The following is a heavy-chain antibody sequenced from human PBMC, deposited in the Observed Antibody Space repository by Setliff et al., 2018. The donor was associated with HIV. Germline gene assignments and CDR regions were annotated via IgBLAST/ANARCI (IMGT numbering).Heavy chain of an antibody. CDR3: ARDKMVAPAGTKGYYYYYGMDV. CDR1: GGSISSGSYY. Sequence: PSETLSLTCTVSGGSISSGSYYWSWIRQPAGKGLEWIGRIYSSGSTNYNPSLKSRVTISVDTSKNQFSLKLSSVTAADTAVYYCARDKMVAPAGTKGYYYYYGMDVWGQGTTVTVSS. J-gene: IGHJ6*02. CDR2: IYSSGST. D-gene: IGHD2-2*01. V-gene: IGHV4-61*02.